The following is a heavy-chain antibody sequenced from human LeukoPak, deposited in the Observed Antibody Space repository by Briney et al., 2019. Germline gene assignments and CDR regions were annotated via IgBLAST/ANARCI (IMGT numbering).Heavy chain of an antibody. J-gene: IGHJ4*02. V-gene: IGHV4-39*01. Sequence: SETLSLTCTVSGGSISSSSYYWRWIRQPPGKGLEWIASIDYSGNTYYNPSLKSRVTMFVDTSKSQFSLRLRSVTAADTAVYYCARNPVAGFDFWGQGALVTVSS. CDR3: ARNPVAGFDF. CDR1: GGSISSSSYY. D-gene: IGHD6-19*01. CDR2: IDYSGNT.